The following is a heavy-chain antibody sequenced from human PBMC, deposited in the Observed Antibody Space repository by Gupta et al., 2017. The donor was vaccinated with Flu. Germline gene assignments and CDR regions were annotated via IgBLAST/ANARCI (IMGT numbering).Heavy chain of an antibody. CDR2: ISSIAAT. Sequence: EVQLVESGGGLVQPGGSLRLSCVGSGFSFSDYEMSWVRVAPGKGLEWVSFISSIAATYYTDSVKGRFTTSRDNAKNAVYLQMNNLRAEDTAFYYCARGHWDSWGQGTLVTVSS. CDR3: ARGHWDS. CDR1: GFSFSDYE. J-gene: IGHJ4*02. V-gene: IGHV3-48*03.